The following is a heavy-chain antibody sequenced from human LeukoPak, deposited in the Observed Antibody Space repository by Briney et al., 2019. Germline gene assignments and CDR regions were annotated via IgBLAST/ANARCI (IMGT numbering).Heavy chain of an antibody. CDR2: IIPIFGTA. D-gene: IGHD2-15*01. CDR1: GGTFSSYA. V-gene: IGHV1-69*01. Sequence: SVKVSCTASGGTFSSYAISWVRQAPGQGLEWMGGIIPIFGTANYAQKFQGRVTITADESTSTAYMELSSLRSEDTAVYYCARTGLVVVAATRYYYYYGMDVWGQGTTVTVSS. J-gene: IGHJ6*02. CDR3: ARTGLVVVAATRYYYYYGMDV.